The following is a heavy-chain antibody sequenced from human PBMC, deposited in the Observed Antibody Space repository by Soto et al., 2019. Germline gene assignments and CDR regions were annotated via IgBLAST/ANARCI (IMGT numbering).Heavy chain of an antibody. CDR2: IKTDGSEK. D-gene: IGHD3-10*01. J-gene: IGHJ4*02. CDR3: ASSMGRGGNDY. Sequence: EVQLVESGGGLVQPGGSLRLSYAASGFIFSDYWMSWVRQAPGKGLECVANIKTDGSEKYYVDPVKGRFTISRDNAKNSLYLQMNSLRAEDTAVYYCASSMGRGGNDYWGQGTLVAVSS. V-gene: IGHV3-7*05. CDR1: GFIFSDYW.